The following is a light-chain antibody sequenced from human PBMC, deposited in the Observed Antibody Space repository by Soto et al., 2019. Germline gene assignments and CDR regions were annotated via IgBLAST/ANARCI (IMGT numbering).Light chain of an antibody. CDR3: CSDVGGDISV. Sequence: QSALTQPASVSGSPGQSITISCTGTSSDVGRYNFVSWYQQHPGKVPKLMIYEVTKRPSGVSDRFSGSKSGNTASLTISGLQADDEADYYCCSDVGGDISVFGTGTKLTVL. CDR2: EVT. V-gene: IGLV2-23*02. CDR1: SSDVGRYNF. J-gene: IGLJ1*01.